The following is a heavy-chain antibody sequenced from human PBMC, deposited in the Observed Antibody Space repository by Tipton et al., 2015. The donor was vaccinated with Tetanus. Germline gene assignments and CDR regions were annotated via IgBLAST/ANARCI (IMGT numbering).Heavy chain of an antibody. V-gene: IGHV4-39*02. CDR3: ARPGVGGYTGYYFDF. J-gene: IGHJ4*02. D-gene: IGHD5-12*01. Sequence: YYNPSLKSRVNMSVDTSKKDFSVRLGSVTAADTAVYYCARPGVGGYTGYYFDFWGQGTVVTVSS.